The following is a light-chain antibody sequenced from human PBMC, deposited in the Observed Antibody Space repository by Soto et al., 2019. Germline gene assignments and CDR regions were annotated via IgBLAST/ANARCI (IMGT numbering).Light chain of an antibody. V-gene: IGKV1-5*03. CDR2: RAS. Sequence: DIQMTQPPSTLSASVGDRVTITCRASQSISNWLAWYQQKPGKAPKLLIYRASSLESGVPSRFSGSGSGTEFTLTISSLQPDDFATYYCQQYNSYSPRLTFGGGTKVETK. CDR3: QQYNSYSPRLT. J-gene: IGKJ4*01. CDR1: QSISNW.